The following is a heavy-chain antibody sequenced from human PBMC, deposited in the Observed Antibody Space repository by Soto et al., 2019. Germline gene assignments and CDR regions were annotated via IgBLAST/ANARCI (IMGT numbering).Heavy chain of an antibody. V-gene: IGHV1-2*02. CDR1: GYTFTGYY. J-gene: IGHJ4*02. CDR3: ARAHTPPAYYDSSGYLDY. Sequence: ASVKVSCKASGYTFTGYYMHWVRQAPGQGLEWMGWINPNSGGTNYAQKFQGRVTMTRDTSISTAYMELSRLRSDDTAVSYCARAHTPPAYYDSSGYLDYWGQGTLVTVSS. CDR2: INPNSGGT. D-gene: IGHD3-22*01.